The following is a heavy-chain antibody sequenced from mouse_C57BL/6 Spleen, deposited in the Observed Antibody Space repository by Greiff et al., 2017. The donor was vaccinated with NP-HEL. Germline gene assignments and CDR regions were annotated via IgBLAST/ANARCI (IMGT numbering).Heavy chain of an antibody. CDR2: ISSGSSTI. Sequence: EVMLVESGGGLVKPGGSLKLSCAASGFTFSDYGMHWVRQAPEKGLEWVAYISSGSSTIYYADTVKGRFTISRDNAKNTLFLQMARLRSEDTAMYYCARLGRYGVVTTEWYFDGWGTGTTVNVSS. CDR3: ARLGRYGVVTTEWYFDG. D-gene: IGHD2-1*01. V-gene: IGHV5-17*01. CDR1: GFTFSDYG. J-gene: IGHJ1*03.